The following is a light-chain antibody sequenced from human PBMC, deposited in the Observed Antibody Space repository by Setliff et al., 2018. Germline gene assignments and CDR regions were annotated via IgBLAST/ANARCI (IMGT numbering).Light chain of an antibody. CDR3: QVWNSETYPYV. Sequence: ELAQPPSVSVAPGRTARIPCGGANIGAKSVHWYQHGAGQAPVLVVYDDTDRPSGIPERFSGSNSGNTATLTISRVEAGDEADYYCQVWNSETYPYVFGSGTKVTVL. CDR2: DDT. CDR1: NIGAKS. V-gene: IGLV3-21*03. J-gene: IGLJ1*01.